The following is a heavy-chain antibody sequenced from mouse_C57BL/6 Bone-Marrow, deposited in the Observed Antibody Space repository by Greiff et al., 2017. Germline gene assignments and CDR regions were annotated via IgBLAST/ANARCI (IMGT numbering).Heavy chain of an antibody. J-gene: IGHJ2*01. Sequence: EVKLMESGGDLVKPGGSLKLSCAASGFTFSSYGMSWVRQTPDKRLEWVATISSGGSYTYYPDSVKGRFTISRDNAKNTLYLQMSRLKSEDTAMYYCARRGYGSSSLYYFDYWGQGTTLTVSS. CDR3: ARRGYGSSSLYYFDY. V-gene: IGHV5-6*01. CDR1: GFTFSSYG. D-gene: IGHD1-1*01. CDR2: ISSGGSYT.